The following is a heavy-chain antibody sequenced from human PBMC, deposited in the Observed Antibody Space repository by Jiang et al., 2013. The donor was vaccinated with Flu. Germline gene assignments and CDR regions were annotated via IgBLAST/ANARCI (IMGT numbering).Heavy chain of an antibody. V-gene: IGHV1-8*01. D-gene: IGHD2-8*01. Sequence: VQLVESGAEVKKPGASVKVSCKASGYTFTSYDINWVRQATGQGLEWMGWMNPNSGNTGYAQKFQGRVTMTRNTSISTAYMELSSLRSEDTAVYYCAAMVYASSVPQSPGAYWGQGTPGHRLL. CDR2: MNPNSGNT. CDR1: GYTFTSYD. CDR3: AAMVYASSVPQSPGAY. J-gene: IGHJ4*02.